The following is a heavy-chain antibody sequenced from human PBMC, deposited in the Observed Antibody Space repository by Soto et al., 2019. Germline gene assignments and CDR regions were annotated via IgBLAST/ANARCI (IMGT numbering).Heavy chain of an antibody. CDR3: ASMAAAGLNWFDP. D-gene: IGHD6-13*01. J-gene: IGHJ5*02. CDR1: GGSFSGYY. CDR2: INHSGST. Sequence: SETLSLTCAVYGGSFSGYYWSWIRQPPGKGLEWIGEINHSGSTNYNPSLKSRVTISVDTSKNQFSLKLSSVTAADTAVYYCASMAAAGLNWFDPWGQGTLVTVSS. V-gene: IGHV4-34*01.